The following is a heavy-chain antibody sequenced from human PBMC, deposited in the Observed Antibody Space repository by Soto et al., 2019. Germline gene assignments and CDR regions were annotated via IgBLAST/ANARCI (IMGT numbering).Heavy chain of an antibody. J-gene: IGHJ4*02. CDR2: ISGSTTHI. V-gene: IGHV3-11*06. CDR3: ARDLGSSSSNYFDY. CDR1: GFTFSDYY. Sequence: QVQLVESGGGLVKPGGSLRLSCAASGFTFSDYYMSWIRQAPGKGLQWVSYISGSTTHINYADSVKGRFTISRDNAKNSLYLQMSSLRAEDTAVYYCARDLGSSSSNYFDYWGQGTLVTVSS. D-gene: IGHD3-10*01.